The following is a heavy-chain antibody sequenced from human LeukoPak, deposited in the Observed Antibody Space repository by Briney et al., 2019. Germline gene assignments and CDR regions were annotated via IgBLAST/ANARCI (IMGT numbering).Heavy chain of an antibody. CDR1: GLTFSSYA. V-gene: IGHV3-23*01. J-gene: IGHJ4*02. CDR2: ISGSGYST. D-gene: IGHD1-14*01. Sequence: GGSLRLSCAASGLTFSSYAMSWVRQAPGKGLEWVSSISGSGYSTYYADSVKGRFTISRDNSKNTLYLQMNSLRGEDTAVYHCAKEGVANPGYYFDYWGQGTLVTVSS. CDR3: AKEGVANPGYYFDY.